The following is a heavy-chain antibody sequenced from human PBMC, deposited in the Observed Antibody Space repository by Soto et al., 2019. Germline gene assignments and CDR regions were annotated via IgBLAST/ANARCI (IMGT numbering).Heavy chain of an antibody. J-gene: IGHJ4*02. D-gene: IGHD6-13*01. CDR3: AQCSLGYSSSWYGAGEFDY. CDR2: IYWDDDK. V-gene: IGHV2-5*02. CDR1: GFSLSTSGVG. Sequence: GSGPTLVNPTQTLTLTCTFSGFSLSTSGVGVGWIRQPPGKALEWLALIYWDDDKRYSPSLKSRLTITKDTSKNQVVLTMTNMDPVDTATYYCAQCSLGYSSSWYGAGEFDYWGQGTLVTVSS.